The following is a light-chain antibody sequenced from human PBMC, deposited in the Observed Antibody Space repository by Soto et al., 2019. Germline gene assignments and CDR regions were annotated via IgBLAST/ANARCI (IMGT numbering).Light chain of an antibody. Sequence: QSVLAQPPSASGTPGQRVTISCSGSRSNIGGNTVNWYQQLPGTAPKLLSYSDNQRPSGVPDRFSGSKSGTSASLAIGGLQSEDGADYYCAAWDDSLNGPMFGGGTKVTVL. CDR2: SDN. J-gene: IGLJ3*02. CDR3: AAWDDSLNGPM. V-gene: IGLV1-44*01. CDR1: RSNIGGNT.